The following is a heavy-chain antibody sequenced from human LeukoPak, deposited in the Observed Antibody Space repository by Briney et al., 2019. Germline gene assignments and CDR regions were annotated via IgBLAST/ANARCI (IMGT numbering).Heavy chain of an antibody. CDR1: GFTFSSYW. V-gene: IGHV3-74*01. J-gene: IGHJ3*02. CDR3: SRDTADDAFDI. CDR2: INSDGSTT. Sequence: PGGSLRLSCVGSGFTFSSYWMHWVRQAPGKGLVWVSRINSDGSTTSYADSVKGRFTISRDNAKNTLYLQMNSLRAEDTAVYYCSRDTADDAFDIWGQGTMVTVSS.